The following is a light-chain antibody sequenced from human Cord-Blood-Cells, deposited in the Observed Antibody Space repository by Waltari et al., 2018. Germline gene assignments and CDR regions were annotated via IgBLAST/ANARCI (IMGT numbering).Light chain of an antibody. J-gene: IGKJ1*01. CDR3: QQYGSSPLT. CDR1: QSVSSSY. V-gene: IGKV3-20*01. Sequence: EIVLTQSPGTLSLSPGERATLSCRASQSVSSSYLAWYQQKPGQAPRLLIYGASSRATGIPEWFSGSGSGTDFTLTISRLEPEDFAVYYCQQYGSSPLTCGQGTKVEIK. CDR2: GAS.